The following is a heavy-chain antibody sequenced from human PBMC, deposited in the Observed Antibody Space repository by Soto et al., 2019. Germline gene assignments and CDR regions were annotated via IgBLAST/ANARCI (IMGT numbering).Heavy chain of an antibody. V-gene: IGHV1-8*01. D-gene: IGHD6-25*01. CDR1: GFTFITYD. Sequence: ASVKLYCKASGFTFITYDFSLVRQAAGQGLEWMGWMNPNNGNAGFAQKFRGRINMTRNTSISTAYLELSSLRSDDSAVYFCARRKERSGPYYLDLWGQGTQVTVS. CDR2: MNPNNGNA. CDR3: ARRKERSGPYYLDL. J-gene: IGHJ4*02.